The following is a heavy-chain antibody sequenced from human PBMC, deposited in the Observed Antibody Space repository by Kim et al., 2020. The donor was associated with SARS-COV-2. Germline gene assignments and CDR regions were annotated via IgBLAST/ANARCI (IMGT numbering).Heavy chain of an antibody. J-gene: IGHJ2*01. D-gene: IGHD3-3*01. CDR3: ARDHREWLQYTANWYFDL. CDR2: IYYSGST. CDR1: GGSISSYY. Sequence: ETLSLTCTVSGGSISSYYWSWIRQPPGKGLEWIGYIYYSGSTNYNPSLKSRVTISVDTSKNQFSLKLSSVTAADTAVYYCARDHREWLQYTANWYFDLWGSGTLVTVSS. V-gene: IGHV4-59*01.